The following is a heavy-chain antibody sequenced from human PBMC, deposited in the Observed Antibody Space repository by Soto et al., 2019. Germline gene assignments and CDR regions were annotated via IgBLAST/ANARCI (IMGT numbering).Heavy chain of an antibody. CDR1: GGSTSSYY. V-gene: IGHV4-59*01. J-gene: IGHJ3*02. Sequence: SETLSLTCTVSGGSTSSYYWSWIRQPPGKGLEWIGYIYYSGSTNYNPSLKSRVTISVDTSKNQFSLKLSSVTAADTAVYYCARVWGGAFDIWGQGTMVTVSS. D-gene: IGHD3-10*01. CDR3: ARVWGGAFDI. CDR2: IYYSGST.